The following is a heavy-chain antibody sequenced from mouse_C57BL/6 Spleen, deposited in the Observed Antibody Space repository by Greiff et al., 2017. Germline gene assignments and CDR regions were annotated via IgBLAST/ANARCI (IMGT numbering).Heavy chain of an antibody. V-gene: IGHV14-4*01. Sequence: VQLKESGAELVRPGASVKLSCTASGFNIKDYYMHWVKQWPEHGLEWIGWIDPENGDTEYASKFQGEATITADTSSNTAYLQLSSLTSEDTAVYYCTTDGKGAYWGQGTLVTVSA. CDR2: IDPENGDT. J-gene: IGHJ3*01. CDR1: GFNIKDYY. D-gene: IGHD2-1*01. CDR3: TTDGKGAY.